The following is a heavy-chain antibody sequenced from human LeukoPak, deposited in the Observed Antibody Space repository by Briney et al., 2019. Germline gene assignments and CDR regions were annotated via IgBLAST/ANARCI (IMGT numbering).Heavy chain of an antibody. V-gene: IGHV1-69*13. CDR2: IIPIFGTA. CDR1: GGTFSSYA. D-gene: IGHD3-16*01. J-gene: IGHJ6*02. CDR3: ASPRGTPPYYYYGMDV. Sequence: GASVKVSCKASGGTFSSYAISWVRQAPGQGLEWMGGIIPIFGTANYAQKFQGRVTITADESTSTAYMELSSLRSEDTAVYYCASPRGTPPYYYYGMDVWGQGTTVTVSS.